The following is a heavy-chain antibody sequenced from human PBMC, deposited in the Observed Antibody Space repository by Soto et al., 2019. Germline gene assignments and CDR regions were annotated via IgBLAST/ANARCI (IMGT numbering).Heavy chain of an antibody. CDR2: ISGSGGST. V-gene: IGHV3-23*01. Sequence: GGSLRLSCAASGFTFSSYAMSWVRQAPGKGLEWVSAISGSGGSTYYADSVKGRFTISRDNSKNTLYLQMNSLRAEDTAVYYCAKDEGYCSSTSCYFHWLDPWGQGTLVTVSS. CDR3: AKDEGYCSSTSCYFHWLDP. CDR1: GFTFSSYA. D-gene: IGHD2-2*01. J-gene: IGHJ5*02.